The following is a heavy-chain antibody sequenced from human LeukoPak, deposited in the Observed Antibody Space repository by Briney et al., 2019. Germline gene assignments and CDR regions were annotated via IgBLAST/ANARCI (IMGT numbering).Heavy chain of an antibody. CDR2: IKQDGSEK. Sequence: GGSLRLSCAASGFTFSSYWTSWVRQAPGKGLEWVANIKQDGSEKYYVDSVKGRFTISRDNAKNSLYLQMNSLRAEDTAVYYCARDPCGGDCYAFDIWGQGTMVTVSS. V-gene: IGHV3-7*01. CDR1: GFTFSSYW. D-gene: IGHD2-21*02. J-gene: IGHJ3*02. CDR3: ARDPCGGDCYAFDI.